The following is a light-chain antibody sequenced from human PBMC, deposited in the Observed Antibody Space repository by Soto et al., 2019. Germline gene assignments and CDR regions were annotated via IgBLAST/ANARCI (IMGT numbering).Light chain of an antibody. CDR1: TSDVGGYNY. Sequence: QSALTQYASVSGSPGQSITISCTGTTSDVGGYNYVSWYQQHPAKAPKLLIYEVTNRPSGVSNRFSGSKSGNTASLTISGLQAEDEADYYRSSFTSSSTVIFGGGTKLTVL. J-gene: IGLJ2*01. V-gene: IGLV2-14*01. CDR2: EVT. CDR3: SSFTSSSTVI.